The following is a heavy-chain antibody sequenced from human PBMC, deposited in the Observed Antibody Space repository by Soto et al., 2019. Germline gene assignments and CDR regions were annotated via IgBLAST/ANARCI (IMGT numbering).Heavy chain of an antibody. V-gene: IGHV1-18*01. CDR1: GYTFSSHG. J-gene: IGHJ5*01. Sequence: QVQLVQSGAEVRKPGASVKVSCKASGYTFSSHGIIWVRQAPGQGLEWMGWISGDNGNAKYAQRFQGRVTMTTDTSTSTVYMDLRSLGSDDSAVYYCAREGSYGWYDCWDQGTLVTVSS. CDR2: ISGDNGNA. D-gene: IGHD2-15*01. CDR3: AREGSYGWYDC.